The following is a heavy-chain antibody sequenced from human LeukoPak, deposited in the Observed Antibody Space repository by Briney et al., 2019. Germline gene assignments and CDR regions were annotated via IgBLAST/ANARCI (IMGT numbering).Heavy chain of an antibody. D-gene: IGHD4-17*01. J-gene: IGHJ6*03. CDR1: GYTFTSYG. CDR2: ISAYNGNT. V-gene: IGHV1-18*01. CDR3: ARMTVTLSNLSWYYYYYMDV. Sequence: ASVKVSCKASGYTFTSYGISWVRQAPGQGLEWMGWISAYNGNTNYAQKLQGRVTMTTDTSTSTAYMELRSLRSDDTAVYYCARMTVTLSNLSWYYYYYMDVWGKGTTVTVSS.